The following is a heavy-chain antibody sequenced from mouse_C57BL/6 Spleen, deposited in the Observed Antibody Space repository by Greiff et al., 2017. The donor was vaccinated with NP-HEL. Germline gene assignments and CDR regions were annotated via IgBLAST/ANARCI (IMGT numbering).Heavy chain of an antibody. CDR1: GYTFTSYW. CDR2: IHPNSGST. J-gene: IGHJ4*01. Sequence: QVQLKQSGAELVKPGASVKLSCKASGYTFTSYWMHWVKQRPGQGLEWIGMIHPNSGSTNYNEKFKSKATLTVDKSSSTAYMQLSSLTSEDSAVYYCARPYDYESYAMDYWGQGTSVTVSS. CDR3: ARPYDYESYAMDY. D-gene: IGHD2-4*01. V-gene: IGHV1-64*01.